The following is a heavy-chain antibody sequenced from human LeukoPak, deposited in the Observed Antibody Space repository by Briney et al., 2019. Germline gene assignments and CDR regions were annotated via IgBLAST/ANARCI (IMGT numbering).Heavy chain of an antibody. CDR1: GYSFTSYW. CDR3: ARHKYGIAAAYNWFDP. J-gene: IGHJ5*02. D-gene: IGHD6-13*01. Sequence: GESLKISCKGSGYSFTSYWIGWVRQMPGKGLEWMGIIYPGDSDTRYSPSFQGQVTISADKSISTAYLQWSSLKASDTAMYYCARHKYGIAAAYNWFDPWGQGTLVTVSS. V-gene: IGHV5-51*01. CDR2: IYPGDSDT.